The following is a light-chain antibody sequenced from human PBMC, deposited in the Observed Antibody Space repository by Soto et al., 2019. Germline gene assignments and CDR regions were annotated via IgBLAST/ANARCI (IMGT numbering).Light chain of an antibody. J-gene: IGKJ1*01. CDR1: QNIGNF. CDR3: QQSYSTPRT. V-gene: IGKV1-39*01. CDR2: DAS. Sequence: DIHVTQSPSSLSASIGDRVTITCRASQNIGNFLNWSHQKAGKAPKLLIYDASSLQSGVPSRFSGSGSGTDFTLTISSLQPEDFATYYCQQSYSTPRTFGHGTKVDIK.